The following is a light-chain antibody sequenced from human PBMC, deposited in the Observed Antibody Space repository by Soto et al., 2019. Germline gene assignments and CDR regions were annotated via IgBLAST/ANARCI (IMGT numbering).Light chain of an antibody. CDR3: AAWDDTLKRYV. J-gene: IGLJ1*01. Sequence: QSVLTQPPSSSETPGQTVSISCSGSNSNIASNTVNWYQHLPGTAPKLLIYYNNQRPSGVPDRFSGSKSGTSASLAISGLQYEDESDYYCAAWDDTLKRYVFGTGTQVTVL. CDR2: YNN. CDR1: NSNIASNT. V-gene: IGLV1-44*01.